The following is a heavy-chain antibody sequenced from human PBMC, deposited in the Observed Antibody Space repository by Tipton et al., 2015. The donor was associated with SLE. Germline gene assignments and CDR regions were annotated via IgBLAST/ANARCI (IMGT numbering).Heavy chain of an antibody. CDR2: IWYDGSNK. D-gene: IGHD6-13*01. J-gene: IGHJ3*02. Sequence: SLRLSCAASGFTFSSYGMHWVRQAPGKGLEWVAVIWYDGSNKYYADSVKGRFTISRDNSKNTLYLQMNSLRAEDTAVYYCARALSSPREAFDIWGPGKMVNVSS. CDR1: GFTFSSYG. V-gene: IGHV3-33*01. CDR3: ARALSSPREAFDI.